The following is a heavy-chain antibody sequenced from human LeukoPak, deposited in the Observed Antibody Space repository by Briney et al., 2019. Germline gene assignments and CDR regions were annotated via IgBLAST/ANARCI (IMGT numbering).Heavy chain of an antibody. D-gene: IGHD3-10*01. J-gene: IGHJ4*02. CDR3: AGASWFGEWVR. CDR1: GFSFSTYR. Sequence: GGTLRLSCAASGFSFSTYRLTWVRQAPGKGLEWLSYINSRSSAIYYADSVKGRFTISRDNGKNSVYLQMSSLRDEDTAVYYCAGASWFGEWVRWGQGTLVTVSS. V-gene: IGHV3-48*02. CDR2: INSRSSAI.